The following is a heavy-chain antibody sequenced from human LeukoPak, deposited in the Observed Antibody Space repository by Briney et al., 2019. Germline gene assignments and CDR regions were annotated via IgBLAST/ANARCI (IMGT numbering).Heavy chain of an antibody. CDR2: MSPSGTT. J-gene: IGHJ4*02. CDR1: GDSVSSGNYY. D-gene: IGHD3-22*01. V-gene: IGHV4-61*01. CDR3: ARGQDDRSGTFDY. Sequence: SETLSLTCTVSGDSVSSGNYYLSWIRQPPGKGLDWITYMSPSGTTKYNPSLKSRVTTSVDTSRTQFSLRLSFVTAADTAVYYCARGQDDRSGTFDYWGQGILVTVSS.